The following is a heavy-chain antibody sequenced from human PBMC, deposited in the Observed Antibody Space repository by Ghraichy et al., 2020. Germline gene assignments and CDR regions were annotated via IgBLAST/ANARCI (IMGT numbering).Heavy chain of an antibody. Sequence: GGSLRLSCAASGFTFSSYGMHWVRQAPGKGLEWVAFIRYDGSNKYYADSVKGRFTISRDNSKNTLYLQMNSLRAEDTAVYYCAKSKGEGSYRYTAGPDYWGQGTLVTVSS. D-gene: IGHD3-16*02. CDR1: GFTFSSYG. J-gene: IGHJ4*02. V-gene: IGHV3-30*02. CDR3: AKSKGEGSYRYTAGPDY. CDR2: IRYDGSNK.